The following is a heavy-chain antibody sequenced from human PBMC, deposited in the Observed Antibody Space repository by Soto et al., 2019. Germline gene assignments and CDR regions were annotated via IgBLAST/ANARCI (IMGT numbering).Heavy chain of an antibody. CDR3: ARGPYYYDSSGYYYYYYGMDV. V-gene: IGHV4-34*01. Sequence: SETLSLTCAVYGGSFSGYYWSWIRQPPGKGLEWIGEINHSGSTNYNPSLKSRATISVDTSKTQFSLNLSAVTAADTAVYYCARGPYYYDSSGYYYYYYGMDVWGQGTTVTVSS. J-gene: IGHJ6*02. D-gene: IGHD3-22*01. CDR2: INHSGST. CDR1: GGSFSGYY.